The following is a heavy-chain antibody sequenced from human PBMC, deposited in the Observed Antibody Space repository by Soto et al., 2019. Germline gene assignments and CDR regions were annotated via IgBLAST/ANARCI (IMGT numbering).Heavy chain of an antibody. CDR3: ARVLRANYDFWSGYSTHASDI. CDR2: IIPIFGTA. CDR1: GGTFSSYA. V-gene: IGHV1-69*05. D-gene: IGHD3-3*01. J-gene: IGHJ3*02. Sequence: GASVKVSCKASGGTFSSYAISWVRQAPGQGLEWMGGIIPIFGTANYAQKLQGRVTMTTDTSTSTAYMELRSLRSDDTAVYYCARVLRANYDFWSGYSTHASDIWGQGTMVTVSS.